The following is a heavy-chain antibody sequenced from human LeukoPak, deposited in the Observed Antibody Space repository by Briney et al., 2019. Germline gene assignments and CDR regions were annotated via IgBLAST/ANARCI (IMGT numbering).Heavy chain of an antibody. D-gene: IGHD2-21*01. Sequence: GGSLRLSCTTSGFPFSASAMHWVRQGPGKGLEWVSYIAHHGNNRYYVDSVKGRFTISRDNSKGTLYLQMNSLRGDDTAIYYCAKDGSWSCTDWGQGTLVTVAP. CDR2: IAHHGNNR. V-gene: IGHV3-30*02. CDR1: GFPFSASA. J-gene: IGHJ4*02. CDR3: AKDGSWSCTD.